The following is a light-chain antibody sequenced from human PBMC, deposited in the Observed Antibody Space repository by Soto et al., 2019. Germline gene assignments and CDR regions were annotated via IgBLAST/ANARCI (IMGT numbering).Light chain of an antibody. J-gene: IGKJ5*01. V-gene: IGKV3-20*01. CDR3: QHYVTSSLT. CDR2: GAS. CDR1: RSVTSTS. Sequence: APTADSLAVSPGARARLFCRVSRSVTSTSLAWYQQKPGQAPRLLMYGASRMATGTPDRISGGGSGTDFTLTISRLEPEDFAAYYCQHYVTSSLTFGQGTRLEI.